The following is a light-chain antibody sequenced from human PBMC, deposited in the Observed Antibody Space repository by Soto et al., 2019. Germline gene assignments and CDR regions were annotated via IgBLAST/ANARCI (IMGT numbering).Light chain of an antibody. CDR3: HQFGYSPRP. V-gene: IGKV3-20*01. CDR1: QTGNSDY. Sequence: EIVLTQSPGTLSLSPGETATLSCRAMQTGNSDYLAWFQQRPGQDPRLLSFATSRRATDIPDRFSGSGSGTDFTLAIRRLEPEDFAVYYCHQFGYSPRPFGQGTKVE. CDR2: ATS. J-gene: IGKJ1*01.